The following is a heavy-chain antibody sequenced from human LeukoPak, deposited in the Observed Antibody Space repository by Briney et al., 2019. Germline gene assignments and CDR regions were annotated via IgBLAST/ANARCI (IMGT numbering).Heavy chain of an antibody. Sequence: ASVKVSCKASGGTFSSYAISWVRQAPGQGLEWMGRFIPILGIANYAQKFQGRVTITADKSTSTAYMELSSLRSEDTAVYYCATQGSSWYFDYWGQGTLVTVSS. J-gene: IGHJ4*02. CDR2: FIPILGIA. CDR3: ATQGSSWYFDY. D-gene: IGHD6-13*01. CDR1: GGTFSSYA. V-gene: IGHV1-69*04.